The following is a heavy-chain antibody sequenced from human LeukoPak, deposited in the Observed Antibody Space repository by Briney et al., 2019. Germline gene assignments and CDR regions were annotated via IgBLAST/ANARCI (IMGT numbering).Heavy chain of an antibody. CDR2: INHSGST. V-gene: IGHV4-34*01. Sequence: SETLSLTCAVYGGSFSGYYWSWIRQPPGKGLEWIGEINHSGSTNYNPSLKSRVTISVDTSKNQFSLKLSSVTAADTAVYYCAGSYYYGSGSYAFDIWGQGTMVTVSS. J-gene: IGHJ3*02. D-gene: IGHD3-10*01. CDR3: AGSYYYGSGSYAFDI. CDR1: GGSFSGYY.